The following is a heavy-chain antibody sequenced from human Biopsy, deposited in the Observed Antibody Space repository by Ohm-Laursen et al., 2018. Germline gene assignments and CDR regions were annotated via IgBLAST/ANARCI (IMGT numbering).Heavy chain of an antibody. CDR2: INHRGAT. CDR1: GGSFSDYY. J-gene: IGHJ6*02. CDR3: ARATNSTGWPYYYFYGMDV. Sequence: SDTLSLTCPVYGGSFSDYYWSWIRQPPGKGLEWIGEINHRGATNYNPSLKSRVTISVDTSKNQFSLRLNSVTAADTAVYYCARATNSTGWPYYYFYGMDVWGQGTTVTVSS. V-gene: IGHV4-34*01. D-gene: IGHD2/OR15-2a*01.